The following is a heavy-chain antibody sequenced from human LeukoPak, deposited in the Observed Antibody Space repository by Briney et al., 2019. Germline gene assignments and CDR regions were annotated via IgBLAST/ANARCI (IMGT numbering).Heavy chain of an antibody. CDR2: IYSGGST. D-gene: IGHD1-26*01. CDR1: GFTVSSNY. V-gene: IGHV3-66*01. CDR3: ARDGSGSLKYYFDY. J-gene: IGHJ4*02. Sequence: GGSPRLSCAASGFTVSSNYMSWVRQPPGKGLEWVSVIYSGGSTYYADSVKGRFTISRDNSKNTLYLQMNSLRAEDTAVYYCARDGSGSLKYYFDYWGQGTLVTVSS.